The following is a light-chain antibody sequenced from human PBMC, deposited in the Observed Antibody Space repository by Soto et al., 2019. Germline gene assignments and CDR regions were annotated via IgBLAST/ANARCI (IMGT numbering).Light chain of an antibody. CDR1: LSDVGSYNL. V-gene: IGLV2-23*01. J-gene: IGLJ2*01. CDR2: EDT. Sequence: QSALTQPASVSGSPGQSITISCTGTLSDVGSYNLVSWYQQHPGKAPKLMIYEDTKRPSGVSNRFSGSKSGYTASLTISGLQAEDEADYYCCSYAGSSTVVFGGGTKLTVL. CDR3: CSYAGSSTVV.